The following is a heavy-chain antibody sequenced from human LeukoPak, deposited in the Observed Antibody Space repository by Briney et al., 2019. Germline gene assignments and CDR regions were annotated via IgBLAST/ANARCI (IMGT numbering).Heavy chain of an antibody. CDR2: YYYSGST. CDR1: GGSFSSSSYY. Sequence: SETLSLTCTVSGGSFSSSSYYWGWVRQPPGKGLEWVGSYYYSGSTYYNPSLKSRVTISVDTSKNQFSLKLSSVTAADTAVYYCARTAGIAVAGSRQYFDSWGQGTLVTVSS. D-gene: IGHD6-19*01. V-gene: IGHV4-39*01. CDR3: ARTAGIAVAGSRQYFDS. J-gene: IGHJ4*02.